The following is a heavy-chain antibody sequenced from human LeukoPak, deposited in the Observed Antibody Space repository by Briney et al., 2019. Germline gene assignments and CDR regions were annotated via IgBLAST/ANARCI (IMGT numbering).Heavy chain of an antibody. J-gene: IGHJ4*02. Sequence: GGSLRLXCAASGFTFSSYGMHWVRQAPGKGLEWVAIIRNDGNKKYYGDSVKGRFTISRDNSKNTMYLQMNSLRAEDTAVYYCAQLAHWGQGTLVTVSS. CDR2: IRNDGNKK. CDR3: AQLAH. CDR1: GFTFSSYG. V-gene: IGHV3-30*02.